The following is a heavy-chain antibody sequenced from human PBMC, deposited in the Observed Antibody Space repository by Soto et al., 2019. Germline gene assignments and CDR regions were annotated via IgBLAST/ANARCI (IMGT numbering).Heavy chain of an antibody. CDR3: AQHFAFYDQASLLHKWFDA. Sequence: PGGSLRLSCAASGFTFSSYAMSWVRQAPGKGLEWVSAISGSGGSTYYADSVKGRFTISRDNSKNTLYLQMNSLRAEDTAVYYCAQHFAFYDQASLLHKWFDACAEDTLVTVS. V-gene: IGHV3-23*01. D-gene: IGHD3-22*01. J-gene: IGHJ5*02. CDR2: ISGSGGST. CDR1: GFTFSSYA.